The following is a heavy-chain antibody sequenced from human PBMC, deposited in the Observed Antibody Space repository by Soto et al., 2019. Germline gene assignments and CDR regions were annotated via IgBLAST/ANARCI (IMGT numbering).Heavy chain of an antibody. CDR2: IYYSGST. CDR1: GGSISSGGYY. CDR3: ARALYGGYVETAYYFDY. D-gene: IGHD5-12*01. J-gene: IGHJ4*02. V-gene: IGHV4-31*03. Sequence: SETLSLTCTVSGGSISSGGYYWSWIRQHPGKGLERIGYIYYSGSTYYNQSLKSRVTISVDTSKNQFSLKLSSVTAADTAVYYCARALYGGYVETAYYFDYWGQGTLVTVSS.